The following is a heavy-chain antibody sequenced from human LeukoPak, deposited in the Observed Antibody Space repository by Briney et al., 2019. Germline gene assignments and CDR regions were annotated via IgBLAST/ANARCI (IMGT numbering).Heavy chain of an antibody. V-gene: IGHV4-34*01. CDR2: IYHDGNT. J-gene: IGHJ4*02. CDR1: GGSFNAYY. CDR3: ARLGLWFGELLS. D-gene: IGHD3-10*01. Sequence: SETLSLTCAVYGGSFNAYYWSWIRQPPGKGLEWIAEIYHDGNTNYNPSLKCRVTISVDTSKNQFSLKLSSVTAADTAVYYCARLGLWFGELLSWGQGTLVTVSS.